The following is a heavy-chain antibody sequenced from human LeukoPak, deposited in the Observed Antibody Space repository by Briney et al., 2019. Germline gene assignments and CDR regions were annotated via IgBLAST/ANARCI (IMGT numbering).Heavy chain of an antibody. CDR2: IYYSGST. Sequence: SQTLSLTCTVSGGSISSGDYYWSWIRQPPGKGLEWIGYIYYSGSTYYNPPLKSRVTISVDTSKNQFSLKLSSVTAADTAVYYCARSSIVVVIGAFDIWGQGTKVTVSS. CDR3: ARSSIVVVIGAFDI. J-gene: IGHJ3*02. CDR1: GGSISSGDYY. D-gene: IGHD2-21*01. V-gene: IGHV4-30-4*08.